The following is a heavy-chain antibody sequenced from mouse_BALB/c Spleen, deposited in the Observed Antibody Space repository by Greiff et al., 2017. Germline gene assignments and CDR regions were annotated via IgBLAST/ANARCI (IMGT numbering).Heavy chain of an antibody. Sequence: EVQLQESGPDLVKPSQSLSLTCTVTGYSITSGYIWHWIRQFPGNQLEWMGYIHYSGSTNYNPSLKSRISITRDTSKNQFFLQLNSVTTEDTATYYCAREEYYGSSRGYFDVWGAGTTVTVSS. J-gene: IGHJ1*01. CDR1: GYSITSGYI. V-gene: IGHV3-1*02. CDR2: IHYSGST. CDR3: AREEYYGSSRGYFDV. D-gene: IGHD1-1*01.